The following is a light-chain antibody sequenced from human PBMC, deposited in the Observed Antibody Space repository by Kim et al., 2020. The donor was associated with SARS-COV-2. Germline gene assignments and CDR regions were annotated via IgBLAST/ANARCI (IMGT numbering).Light chain of an antibody. J-gene: IGLJ2*01. CDR1: TGAVTSGHF. Sequence: PGRTVTLTGDSSTGAVTSGHFPYWFQQKPGQAPRTLIYDTGYRHSWTPARFSGSLLGGKAALTLSAAQAEDEADYYCLLSYSDSRVFGGGTQLTVL. CDR3: LLSYSDSRV. CDR2: DTG. V-gene: IGLV7-46*01.